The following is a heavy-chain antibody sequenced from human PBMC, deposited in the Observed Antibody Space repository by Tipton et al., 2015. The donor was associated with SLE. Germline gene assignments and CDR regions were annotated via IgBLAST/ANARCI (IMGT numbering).Heavy chain of an antibody. CDR3: AKSRDHSSGWYYLQH. V-gene: IGHV3-23*01. CDR2: ISGGGSST. Sequence: SLRLSCAASGFTFSNFAMSWVRQAPGKGLEWVSSISGGGSSTYYADSVKGRFTISRDNSKNTLYLQMNSLRAEDTAVYYCAKSRDHSSGWYYLQHWGQGTLVTVSS. J-gene: IGHJ1*01. D-gene: IGHD6-19*01. CDR1: GFTFSNFA.